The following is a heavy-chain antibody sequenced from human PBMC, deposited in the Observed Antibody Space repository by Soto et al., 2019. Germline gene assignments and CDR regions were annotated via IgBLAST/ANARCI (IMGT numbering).Heavy chain of an antibody. CDR2: ISSSSSYI. D-gene: IGHD6-19*01. CDR1: GFTFSSYS. J-gene: IGHJ4*02. CDR3: ARGKTAVAGSYYFDY. Sequence: EVQLVESGGGLVKPGGSLRLSCAASGFTFSSYSMNWVRQAPGKGLEWVSSISSSSSYIYYADSVKGRFTISRDNAKNSLYLQMNSLRAEDTDVYYCARGKTAVAGSYYFDYWGQGTLVTVSS. V-gene: IGHV3-21*01.